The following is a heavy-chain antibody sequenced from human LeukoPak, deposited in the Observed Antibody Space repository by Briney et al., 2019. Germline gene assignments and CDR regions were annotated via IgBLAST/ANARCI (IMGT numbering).Heavy chain of an antibody. Sequence: GGSLRLSCAASGFTFSSYAMNWVRQAPGKGLEWVSIISGSGTNTYYADSVKGRFTISRDNSKNTLYLQMNSLRAEDTAVYYCAKSFGPVIAAAGTGADWGQGTLVTVSS. CDR1: GFTFSSYA. D-gene: IGHD6-13*01. CDR3: AKSFGPVIAAAGTGAD. V-gene: IGHV3-23*01. CDR2: ISGSGTNT. J-gene: IGHJ4*02.